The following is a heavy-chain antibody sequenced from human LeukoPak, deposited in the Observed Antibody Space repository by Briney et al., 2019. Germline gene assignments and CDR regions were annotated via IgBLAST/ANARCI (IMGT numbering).Heavy chain of an antibody. V-gene: IGHV4-34*01. D-gene: IGHD6-19*01. CDR1: GGSFSGYY. CDR2: INHSGST. Sequence: SETLSLTCAVYGGSFSGYYWSWIRQPPGKGLEWIGEINHSGSTNYNPSLKSRVTISVDTSKNQFSLKLSSVTAADTAVYYCARGRDQQWLVLRSDALDIWGQGTMVTVSS. CDR3: ARGRDQQWLVLRSDALDI. J-gene: IGHJ3*02.